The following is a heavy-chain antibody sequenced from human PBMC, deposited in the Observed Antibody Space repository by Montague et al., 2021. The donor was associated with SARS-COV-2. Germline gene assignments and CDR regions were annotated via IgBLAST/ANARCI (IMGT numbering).Heavy chain of an antibody. D-gene: IGHD6-6*01. Sequence: ETLSLTSAVSGGSITGFSWSWVRQPAGKGLEWIGRVTTSGTTNYSPSPISRVTMSVDTSKNQFSLNLHSVTAADTAIYYCASTPTRPLSLDSWGQGTLVTVSS. V-gene: IGHV4-4*07. CDR1: GGSITGFS. CDR3: ASTPTRPLSLDS. CDR2: VTTSGTT. J-gene: IGHJ4*02.